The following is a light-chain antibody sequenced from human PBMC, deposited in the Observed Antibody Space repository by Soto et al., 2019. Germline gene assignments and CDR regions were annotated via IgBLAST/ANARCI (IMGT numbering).Light chain of an antibody. CDR2: WAS. Sequence: DIVMTQSPDSLAVSLGERATINCKSSQSVLYSSNNKNYLAWYQQKAGQPPKLLIYWASTRESGVPDRFSGSGSVTDFTLTISSLQAEDVAVYYCQQHYNTPWTFGQGTQVEI. CDR1: QSVLYSSNNKNY. CDR3: QQHYNTPWT. J-gene: IGKJ1*01. V-gene: IGKV4-1*01.